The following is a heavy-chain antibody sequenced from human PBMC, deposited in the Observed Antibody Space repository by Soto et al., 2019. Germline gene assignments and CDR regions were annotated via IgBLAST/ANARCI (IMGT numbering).Heavy chain of an antibody. J-gene: IGHJ4*02. Sequence: EVQLLESGGGLVQPGGSLRLSCAASGFTFNNYAMTWVRQAPGKGLEWVSAISGGGATTSYADSVKGRFTVPRDGSRNTLYLQMSSLRAEDTALYYCAKGRGGSGSLTPRVDFWGQGTLVTVSS. CDR2: ISGGGATT. CDR1: GFTFNNYA. V-gene: IGHV3-23*01. CDR3: AKGRGGSGSLTPRVDF. D-gene: IGHD3-10*01.